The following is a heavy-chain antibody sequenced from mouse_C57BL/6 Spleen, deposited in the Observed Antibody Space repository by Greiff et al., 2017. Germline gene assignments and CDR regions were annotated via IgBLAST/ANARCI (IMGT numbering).Heavy chain of an antibody. CDR1: GYTFTDYY. J-gene: IGHJ3*01. D-gene: IGHD2-5*01. Sequence: EVQLQQSGPELVKPGASVKISCKASGYTFTDYYINWVKQSHGKSLEWIGDINPNNGGTSYNQKFKGKATLTVDKSSSTAYMGLRSLTSEDSAVXYCAISNGFAYWGQGTLVTVSA. CDR3: AISNGFAY. CDR2: INPNNGGT. V-gene: IGHV1-26*01.